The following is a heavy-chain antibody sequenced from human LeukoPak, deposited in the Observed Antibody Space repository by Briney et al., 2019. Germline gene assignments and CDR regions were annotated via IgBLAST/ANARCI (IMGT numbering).Heavy chain of an antibody. Sequence: GGSLRLSCVASGFTFSSHWMSWVRQAPGKGLEWVASIKEDGSEKYYVDSVKGRFTISRDNSKNTLSLLMNSLRAEDTAIYYCAKEGGTTGYADYWGQGTLVTVSS. CDR3: AKEGGTTGYADY. D-gene: IGHD3-9*01. J-gene: IGHJ4*02. V-gene: IGHV3-7*05. CDR2: IKEDGSEK. CDR1: GFTFSSHW.